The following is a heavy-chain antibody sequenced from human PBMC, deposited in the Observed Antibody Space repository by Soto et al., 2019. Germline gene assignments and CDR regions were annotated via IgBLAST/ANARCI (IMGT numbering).Heavy chain of an antibody. CDR1: GYTFTSYG. J-gene: IGHJ6*02. Sequence: ASVEVSCKASGYTFTSYGISWVRQAPGQGLEWMGWISAYNGNTNYAQKLQGRVTMTTDTSTSTAYMELRSLRSDDTAVYYCARDMGPSGYRYYYYGMDVWGQGTTVTVSS. V-gene: IGHV1-18*01. D-gene: IGHD3-3*01. CDR3: ARDMGPSGYRYYYYGMDV. CDR2: ISAYNGNT.